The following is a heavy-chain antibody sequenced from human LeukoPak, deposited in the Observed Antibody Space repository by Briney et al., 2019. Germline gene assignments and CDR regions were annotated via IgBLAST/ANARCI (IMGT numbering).Heavy chain of an antibody. CDR3: ARGGRIVGATKVDY. V-gene: IGHV4-61*01. CDR2: IYYSGST. D-gene: IGHD1-26*01. J-gene: IGHJ4*02. CDR1: GGSVSSGNYY. Sequence: SETLSLTCTVSGGSVSSGNYYWSWIRQPPGKGLDWIGDIYYSGSTNYNPSLKSRVTISVDTSKNQFSLKLSSVTAADTAVYYCARGGRIVGATKVDYWGQGTLVTVSS.